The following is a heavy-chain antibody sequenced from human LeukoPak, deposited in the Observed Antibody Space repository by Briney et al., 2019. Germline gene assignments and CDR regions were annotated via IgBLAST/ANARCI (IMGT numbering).Heavy chain of an antibody. Sequence: ASVKVSCKASGYTFTSYDINWVRQATGQGLEWMRRMNPNSGNTGYAQKFQGRVTITRNTSISTAYMELSSLRSEDTAVYYCARKYYDFWSGYSIRGTNWFDPWGQGTLVTVSS. V-gene: IGHV1-8*03. CDR3: ARKYYDFWSGYSIRGTNWFDP. CDR1: GYTFTSYD. D-gene: IGHD3-3*01. J-gene: IGHJ5*02. CDR2: MNPNSGNT.